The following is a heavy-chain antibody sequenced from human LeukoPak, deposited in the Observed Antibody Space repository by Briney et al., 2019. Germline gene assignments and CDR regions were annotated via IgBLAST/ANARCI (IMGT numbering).Heavy chain of an antibody. D-gene: IGHD3-22*01. J-gene: IGHJ4*02. Sequence: PGGSLRLSCAASGFTFSSYGMHWVRQAPGQGLEWVAFIRYDGSNKYYADSVKGRFTISRDNSKSTLYLQMNSLRAEDTAVYYCANGAYYYDSSGHDYWGQGTLVTVSS. CDR2: IRYDGSNK. CDR1: GFTFSSYG. CDR3: ANGAYYYDSSGHDY. V-gene: IGHV3-30*02.